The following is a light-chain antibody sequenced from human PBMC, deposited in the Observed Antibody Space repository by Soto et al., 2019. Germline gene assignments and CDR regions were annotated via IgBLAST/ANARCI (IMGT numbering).Light chain of an antibody. CDR1: TSDVGYYDY. CDR3: TSYTSTNTLVI. CDR2: EVT. V-gene: IGLV2-14*01. J-gene: IGLJ2*01. Sequence: QSALTQPASVSGSPGQSITISCTGTTSDVGYYDYVSWYQQHPGEAPKLMIYEVTHRPSGVSNRFSGSKSGNTASLTISGLQAEDEADYYCTSYTSTNTLVIFGGGTKLTVL.